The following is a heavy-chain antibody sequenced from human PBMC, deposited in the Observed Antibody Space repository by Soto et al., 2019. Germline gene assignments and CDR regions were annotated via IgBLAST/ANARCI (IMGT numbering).Heavy chain of an antibody. CDR3: ARYSSNWFQTEGMDV. Sequence: NPSETLSLTCTVSGDSISTYYWSWIRQPAGKGLEWIGRIDASGNTNYNPSLKSRVTMSVDTSKKQFSLTLTSVTAADTAVYYCARYSSNWFQTEGMDVWGQGTTVTVSS. CDR2: IDASGNT. CDR1: GDSISTYY. J-gene: IGHJ6*02. V-gene: IGHV4-4*07. D-gene: IGHD6-13*01.